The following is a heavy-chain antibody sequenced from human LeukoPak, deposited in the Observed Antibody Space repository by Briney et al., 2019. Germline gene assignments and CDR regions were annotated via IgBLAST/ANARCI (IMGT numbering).Heavy chain of an antibody. CDR3: ASTAARPAYYYYGMDV. CDR2: IYYSGST. D-gene: IGHD6-6*01. Sequence: SETLSLTRTVSGGSISSYYWSWIRQPPGKGLEWIGYIYYSGSTNYNPSLKGRVTISVDTSKNQFSLKLSSVTAADTAVYYCASTAARPAYYYYGMDVWGQGTTVTVSS. V-gene: IGHV4-59*01. CDR1: GGSISSYY. J-gene: IGHJ6*02.